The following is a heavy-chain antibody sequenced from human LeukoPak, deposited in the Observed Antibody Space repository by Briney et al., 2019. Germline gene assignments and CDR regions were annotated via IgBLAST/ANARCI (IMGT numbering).Heavy chain of an antibody. CDR1: GNYW. V-gene: IGHV3-74*01. CDR3: VSFYETY. J-gene: IGHJ4*02. Sequence: GGSLRLSCAASGNYWTHWVRQAPGKGLVWVSHINSDGSWTSYADSVKGRFTISKDNAKNTVYLQMNSLRAEDTAVYYCVSFYETYWGRGTLVTVSS. CDR2: INSDGSWT. D-gene: IGHD2/OR15-2a*01.